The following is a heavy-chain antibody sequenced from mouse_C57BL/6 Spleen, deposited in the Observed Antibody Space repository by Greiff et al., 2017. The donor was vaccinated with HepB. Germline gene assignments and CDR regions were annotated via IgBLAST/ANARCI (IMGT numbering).Heavy chain of an antibody. D-gene: IGHD1-1*01. J-gene: IGHJ1*03. CDR2: FHPYNDDT. Sequence: VQLQESGAELVKPGASVKMSCKASGYTFTTYPIEWMKQNHGKSLEWIGNFHPYNDDTKYNEKFKGKATLTVEKSSSTVYLELSRLTSDDSAVYYCARHHYYGSSYGYFDVWGTGTTVTVSS. V-gene: IGHV1-47*01. CDR1: GYTFTTYP. CDR3: ARHHYYGSSYGYFDV.